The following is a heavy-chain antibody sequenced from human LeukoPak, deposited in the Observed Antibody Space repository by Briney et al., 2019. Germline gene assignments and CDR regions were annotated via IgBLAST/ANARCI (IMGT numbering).Heavy chain of an antibody. D-gene: IGHD6-6*01. J-gene: IGHJ4*02. CDR3: ARSYSSSRGTFDY. CDR2: IYYNGNT. V-gene: IGHV4-28*01. Sequence: PSETLSLTCAVSGYSISSNNWWAWIRQPPGKGLEWIGYIYYNGNTYYNPYNPSLTSRVTMSVDTSKNQFSLKLDSVTEIDTAMYYCARSYSSSRGTFDYWGQGTLVTVSS. CDR1: GYSISSNNW.